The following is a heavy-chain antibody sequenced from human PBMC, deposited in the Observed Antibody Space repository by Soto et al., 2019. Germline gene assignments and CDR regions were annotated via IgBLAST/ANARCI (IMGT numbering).Heavy chain of an antibody. CDR3: AREGFTNGVCNSRRYYYGMDV. CDR1: GFTFSSYG. D-gene: IGHD2-8*01. Sequence: WGWLRISCAACGFTFSSYGIHWVRQAPGKGLEWVAVIWYDGSNKYYAESVKGRFTISRDNSKNTLYLQMNSLRAEATAGDYCAREGFTNGVCNSRRYYYGMDVWGKGTTVTVSS. J-gene: IGHJ6*04. CDR2: IWYDGSNK. V-gene: IGHV3-33*01.